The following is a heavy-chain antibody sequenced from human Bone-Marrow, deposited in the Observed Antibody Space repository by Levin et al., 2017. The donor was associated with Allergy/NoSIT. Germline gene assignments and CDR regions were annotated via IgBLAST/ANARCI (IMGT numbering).Heavy chain of an antibody. CDR3: VKDARLASS. CDR1: GFTFSDAY. Sequence: GESLKISCDVSGFTFSDAYMNWIRQSPGKGLEWIAYISGSGSDMRYADSVKGRFTISRDNPKNSLYLEMNNLRVEDTALYYCVKDARLASSWGQGTLVTVSS. V-gene: IGHV3-11*01. J-gene: IGHJ5*02. CDR2: ISGSGSDM. D-gene: IGHD3-3*02.